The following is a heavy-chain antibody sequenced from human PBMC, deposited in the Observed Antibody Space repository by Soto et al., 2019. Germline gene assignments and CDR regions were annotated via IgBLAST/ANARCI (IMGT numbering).Heavy chain of an antibody. V-gene: IGHV1-69*01. J-gene: IGHJ3*02. D-gene: IGHD1-26*01. Sequence: QVQLVQSGPEVKKPGSSVKVSCAASGGTFSNFSVNWVRQAPGQGLEWVGGIIPLFNVAKYAQKFEGRVTIVADDSTSTASIDCNNPKYSHTAEYYCAASGSYVLGYCFKDTQCLDNWGQGTMVTVSS. CDR3: AASGSYVLGYCFKDTQCLDN. CDR2: IIPLFNVA. CDR1: GGTFSNFS.